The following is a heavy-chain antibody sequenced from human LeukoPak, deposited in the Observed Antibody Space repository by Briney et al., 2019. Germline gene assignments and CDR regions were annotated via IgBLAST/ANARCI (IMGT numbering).Heavy chain of an antibody. J-gene: IGHJ4*02. CDR3: ARGAPPQN. CDR1: GGSISSGTYY. V-gene: IGHV4-61*02. CDR2: IYSSGST. Sequence: PSQTLSLTCTVSGGSISSGTYYWSWVRQPAGKALEWIGRIYSSGSTDYNPSLKSRVTISVDTSKNQFSLKLTSVTAADTAVYYCARGAPPQNWGQGTLVTVSS.